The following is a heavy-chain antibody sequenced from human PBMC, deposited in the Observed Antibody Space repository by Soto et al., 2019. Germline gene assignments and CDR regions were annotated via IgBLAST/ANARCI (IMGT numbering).Heavy chain of an antibody. J-gene: IGHJ6*02. Sequence: PGPSVKVSCKSSGYTFINYYVHWVRQAPGQGLEWMGMINPSGGRTTYPQKFQGRVTMTRDTSTSTVYVELSSLRSDDTAVFYCAREKASTSLLTHYYYAMDVWGQGTTVTVSS. CDR2: INPSGGRT. CDR3: AREKASTSLLTHYYYAMDV. V-gene: IGHV1-46*01. CDR1: GYTFINYY.